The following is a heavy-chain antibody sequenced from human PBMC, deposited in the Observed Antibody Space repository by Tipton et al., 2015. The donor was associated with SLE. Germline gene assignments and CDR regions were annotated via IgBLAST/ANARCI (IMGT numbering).Heavy chain of an antibody. CDR2: IYYSGST. J-gene: IGHJ5*02. Sequence: LSLTCTVSGGSISSYYWSWIRQPPGKGLEWIGYIYYSGSTNYNPSLKSRVTISVDTSKNQFSLKLSSVTAADTAVYYCARQYCSSTSCYNDWFDPWGQGTLVTVSS. CDR1: GGSISSYY. D-gene: IGHD2-2*02. CDR3: ARQYCSSTSCYNDWFDP. V-gene: IGHV4-59*08.